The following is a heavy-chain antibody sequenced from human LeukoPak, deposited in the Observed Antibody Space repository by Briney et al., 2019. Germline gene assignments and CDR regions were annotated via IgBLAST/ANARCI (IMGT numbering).Heavy chain of an antibody. CDR3: ARGSYYGDYEGDNWFDP. D-gene: IGHD4-17*01. J-gene: IGHJ5*02. CDR1: GYTFTSYG. Sequence: GASVKVSCKASGYTFTSYGISWVRQAPGQGLEWMGWISAYNGNTNYAQKLQGGVTMTTDTSTSTAYMELRSLRSDDTAVYYCARGSYYGDYEGDNWFDPWGQETLVTVSS. V-gene: IGHV1-18*01. CDR2: ISAYNGNT.